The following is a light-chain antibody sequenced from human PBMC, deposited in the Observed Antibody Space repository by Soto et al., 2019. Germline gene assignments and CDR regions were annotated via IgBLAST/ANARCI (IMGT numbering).Light chain of an antibody. CDR3: LKDYNYPRK. J-gene: IGKJ1*01. CDR2: AAS. CDR1: QSISSY. Sequence: IQITQSPSSLSASVGDRVTITCRASQSISSYLNWYQQKPGKAPKLLIYAASTLQSGVPSRFSGSASGTDFTLTISSLQPEDFATYYCLKDYNYPRKFGQGTKVDIK. V-gene: IGKV1-6*01.